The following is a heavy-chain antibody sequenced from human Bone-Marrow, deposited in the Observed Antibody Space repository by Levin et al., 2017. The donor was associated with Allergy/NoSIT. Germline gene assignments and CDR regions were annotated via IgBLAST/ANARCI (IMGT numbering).Heavy chain of an antibody. CDR3: ARAPTDSDCTGGVCYWWFDP. CDR2: IIPIFGTA. Sequence: ASVKVSCKASGGTFSSYAISWVRQAPGQGLEWMGGIIPIFGTANYAQKFQGRVTITADESTSTAYMELSSLRSEDTAVYYCARAPTDSDCTGGVCYWWFDPWGQGTLVTVSS. V-gene: IGHV1-69*13. J-gene: IGHJ5*02. CDR1: GGTFSSYA. D-gene: IGHD2-8*02.